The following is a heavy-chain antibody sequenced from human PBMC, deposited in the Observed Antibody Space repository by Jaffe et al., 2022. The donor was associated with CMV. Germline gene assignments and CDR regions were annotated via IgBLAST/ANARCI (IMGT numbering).Heavy chain of an antibody. V-gene: IGHV4-59*12. J-gene: IGHJ6*03. CDR2: IYYSGST. D-gene: IGHD6-13*01. CDR1: GGSISSYY. CDR3: ARDSRVTGIAAAGTNYYYMDV. Sequence: QVQLQESGPGLVKPSETLSLTCTVSGGSISSYYWSWIRQPPGKGLEWIGYIYYSGSTNYNPSLKSRVTISVDTSKNQFSLKLSSVTAADTAVYYCARDSRVTGIAAAGTNYYYMDVWGKGTTVTVSS.